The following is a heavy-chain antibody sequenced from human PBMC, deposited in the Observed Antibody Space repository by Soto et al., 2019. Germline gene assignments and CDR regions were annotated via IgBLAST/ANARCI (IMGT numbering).Heavy chain of an antibody. D-gene: IGHD6-13*01. CDR3: ARGEHQLVALDD. V-gene: IGHV3-33*01. Sequence: QVQLVESGGGVVQPGRSLRLSCAASGFTFSSYGMHWVRQAPGKGLEGVAVIWYDGSNKYYADSVKGRFTISRDNSKHTMYRQLNRLRAEDTDVDYCARGEHQLVALDDWGQGTLVTVSS. CDR1: GFTFSSYG. J-gene: IGHJ4*02. CDR2: IWYDGSNK.